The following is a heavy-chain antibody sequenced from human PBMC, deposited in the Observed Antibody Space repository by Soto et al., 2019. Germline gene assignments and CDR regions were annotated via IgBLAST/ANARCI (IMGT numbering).Heavy chain of an antibody. Sequence: QVQLVESGGGVVQPGRSLRLSCAASGFTFSSYGMHWVRQAPGKGLEWVAVISYDGSNKYYADSVKGRFTISRDNSKNTLYLQMNSLRAGDTAVYYCAQTWGVPAAMEGAFDIWGQGTMVTVSS. CDR1: GFTFSSYG. D-gene: IGHD2-2*01. V-gene: IGHV3-30*03. CDR3: AQTWGVPAAMEGAFDI. J-gene: IGHJ3*02. CDR2: ISYDGSNK.